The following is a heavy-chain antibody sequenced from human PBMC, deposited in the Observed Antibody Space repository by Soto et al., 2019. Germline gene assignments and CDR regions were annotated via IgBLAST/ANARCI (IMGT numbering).Heavy chain of an antibody. D-gene: IGHD3-3*01. CDR2: IYHSGST. Sequence: SEPLCLTCAVAGDSSSSRDYCGWIRQPPGKGLEWIGSIYHSGSTYYNPSLKSRVTISVDTSKNQFSLKLSSVTAADTAVYYCARDRIFGVVIISRWFDPWGEGPLVTVSS. J-gene: IGHJ5*02. V-gene: IGHV4-38-2*02. CDR1: GDSSSSRDY. CDR3: ARDRIFGVVIISRWFDP.